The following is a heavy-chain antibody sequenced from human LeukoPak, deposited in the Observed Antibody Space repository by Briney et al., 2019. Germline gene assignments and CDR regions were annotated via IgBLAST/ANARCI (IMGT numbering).Heavy chain of an antibody. CDR2: INPNSGGT. CDR3: ARDLTDYYDSSGYFDY. D-gene: IGHD3-22*01. CDR1: GYTFTGYY. J-gene: IGHJ4*02. Sequence: ASVKVSCKASGYTFTGYYMHWVRQAPGQGLEWMGWINPNSGGTNYAQKFQGRVTMTRDTSISTAYMELSKLRSEDTAVYYCARDLTDYYDSSGYFDYWGQGTLVTVS. V-gene: IGHV1-2*02.